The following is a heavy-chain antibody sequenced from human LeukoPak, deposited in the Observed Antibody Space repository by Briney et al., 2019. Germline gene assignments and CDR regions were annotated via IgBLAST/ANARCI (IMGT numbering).Heavy chain of an antibody. V-gene: IGHV3-7*01. D-gene: IGHD3-3*01. Sequence: GGSLRLSCAASGFTFSSYWMSWVRQAPGKGLEWVANIKQDGSERYYVDSVKGRFTISRDNAKNSLYLQMNSLRAENTAVYYCARDLKYDFWSGYFIGSHYFDYWGQGTLVTVSS. J-gene: IGHJ4*02. CDR2: IKQDGSER. CDR3: ARDLKYDFWSGYFIGSHYFDY. CDR1: GFTFSSYW.